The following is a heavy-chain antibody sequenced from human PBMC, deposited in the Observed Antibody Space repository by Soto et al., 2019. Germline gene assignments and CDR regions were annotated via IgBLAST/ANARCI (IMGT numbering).Heavy chain of an antibody. CDR2: IDPSDSYT. CDR1: GYSFTSYW. J-gene: IGHJ6*02. V-gene: IGHV5-10-1*01. Sequence: GESLKISCKGTGYSFTSYWISWVRQMPGKGLEWMGRIDPSDSYTNYSPSFQGHVTISADKSISTAYLQWSSLKASDTAMYYCARLGGSSPPRGAETQRYYYYYYGMDVWGQGTTVTVSS. CDR3: ARLGGSSPPRGAETQRYYYYYYGMDV. D-gene: IGHD2-2*01.